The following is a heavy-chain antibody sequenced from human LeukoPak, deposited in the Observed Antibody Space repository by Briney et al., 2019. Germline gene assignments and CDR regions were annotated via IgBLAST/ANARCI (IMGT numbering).Heavy chain of an antibody. CDR3: ASYSDPIAAAGTGFDY. CDR1: GFTFSSYS. V-gene: IGHV3-21*01. J-gene: IGHJ4*02. Sequence: GGSLRLSCAASGFTFSSYSMNWVRQAPGKGLEWVSSISSSSSYIYYADSVKGRFTISRDNAKNSLYLQMSSLRAEDTAVYYCASYSDPIAAAGTGFDYWGQGTLVTVSS. D-gene: IGHD6-13*01. CDR2: ISSSSSYI.